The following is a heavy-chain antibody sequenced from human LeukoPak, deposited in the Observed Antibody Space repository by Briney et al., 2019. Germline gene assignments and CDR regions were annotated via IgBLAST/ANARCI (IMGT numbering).Heavy chain of an antibody. Sequence: GGSLRLSCAASGFTFASYGMSWVRQAPGKGLEWVSFITTNGGRTSYADSVEGRFTISRDNPRNTLYMQMNSLRAEDTAVYYCARDSLSPDIVATMRYFDYWGQGTLVTVSS. V-gene: IGHV3-23*01. J-gene: IGHJ4*02. CDR1: GFTFASYG. D-gene: IGHD5-12*01. CDR3: ARDSLSPDIVATMRYFDY. CDR2: ITTNGGRT.